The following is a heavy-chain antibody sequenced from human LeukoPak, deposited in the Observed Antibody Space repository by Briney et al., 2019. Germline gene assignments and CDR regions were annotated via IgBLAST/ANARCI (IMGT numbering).Heavy chain of an antibody. CDR3: ARARGLGAKNWFDP. CDR2: ISAYNGNT. CDR1: GYTFTSYG. V-gene: IGHV1-18*01. J-gene: IGHJ5*02. Sequence: ASVKVSCKASGYTFTSYGISWVRQAPGQGLEWMGWISAYNGNTNYAQKFQGRVTMTRDTSTSTVYMELSSLRSEDTAVYYCARARGLGAKNWFDPWGQGTLVTVSS. D-gene: IGHD1-26*01.